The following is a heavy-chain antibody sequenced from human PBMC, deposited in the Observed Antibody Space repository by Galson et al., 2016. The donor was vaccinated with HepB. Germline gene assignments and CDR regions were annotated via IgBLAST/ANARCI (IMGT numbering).Heavy chain of an antibody. Sequence: LRLSCAASGFTFSTYAMQWVRQAPGKGLEWVAVISYDGTNKSYADSVKGRFTISRDNSRNTLYLQMNSLRVEDTAVYYCARDKGPGIAVAADFLGSYGMDVWGQGTTVTVSS. J-gene: IGHJ6*02. V-gene: IGHV3-30-3*01. D-gene: IGHD6-19*01. CDR3: ARDKGPGIAVAADFLGSYGMDV. CDR2: ISYDGTNK. CDR1: GFTFSTYA.